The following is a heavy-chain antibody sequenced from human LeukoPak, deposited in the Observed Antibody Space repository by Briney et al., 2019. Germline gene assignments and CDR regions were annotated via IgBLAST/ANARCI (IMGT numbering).Heavy chain of an antibody. V-gene: IGHV3-30*14. CDR3: ARTLVGAIPFDY. Sequence: GRSLRLSCAASGFTFSSYAMHWVRQAPGKGLEWVAVISYDGSNKYYADSVEGRFTISRDNSKNTLYLQMSSLRAEDTAVYYCARTLVGAIPFDYWGQGTLVTVSS. CDR2: ISYDGSNK. J-gene: IGHJ4*02. D-gene: IGHD1-26*01. CDR1: GFTFSSYA.